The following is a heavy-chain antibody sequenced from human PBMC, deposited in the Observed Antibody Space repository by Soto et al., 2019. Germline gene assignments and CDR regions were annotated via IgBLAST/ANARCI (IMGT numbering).Heavy chain of an antibody. V-gene: IGHV1-69*01. J-gene: IGHJ6*02. Sequence: QVQLVQSGAEVKKPGSSVKVSCKASGGTFSSYAISWVRQAPGQGLEWMGGIIPIFGTANYAQKFQGRVTITADESTSTAYMELSSLRSEDTAVYYCARDRIVVRGADDYYYYGMDVWGQGTTVTVSS. D-gene: IGHD3-10*01. CDR2: IIPIFGTA. CDR3: ARDRIVVRGADDYYYYGMDV. CDR1: GGTFSSYA.